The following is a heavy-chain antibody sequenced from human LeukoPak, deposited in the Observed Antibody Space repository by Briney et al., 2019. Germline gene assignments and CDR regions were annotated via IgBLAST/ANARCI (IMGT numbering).Heavy chain of an antibody. V-gene: IGHV3-48*04. Sequence: PGGSLILSCAASGFTFSAYSMNWVRQAPGKGLEWVSYISRSGTNIFYGGSVRGRFTISRDNAKNSLSLQMNSLRVEDTAVYYCARDAGSGAYDEFDFWGQGILVIVSS. CDR2: ISRSGTNI. J-gene: IGHJ4*02. CDR3: ARDAGSGAYDEFDF. CDR1: GFTFSAYS. D-gene: IGHD5-12*01.